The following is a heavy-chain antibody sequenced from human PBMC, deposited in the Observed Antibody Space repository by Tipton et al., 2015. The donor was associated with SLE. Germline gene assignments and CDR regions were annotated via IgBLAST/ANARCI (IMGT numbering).Heavy chain of an antibody. D-gene: IGHD2/OR15-2a*01. CDR1: EFTFSTYS. V-gene: IGHV3-23*05. CDR3: VRVNMMATLLHNFDC. J-gene: IGHJ4*02. CDR2: LYTDGNP. Sequence: SLRLSCEASEFTFSTYSMYWVRQAPGKGLECVAALYTDGNPYYSDSVRGRITISRDNSKNTLYMQMSSLRADDTAVYYCVRVNMMATLLHNFDCWGQGTLVTVSS.